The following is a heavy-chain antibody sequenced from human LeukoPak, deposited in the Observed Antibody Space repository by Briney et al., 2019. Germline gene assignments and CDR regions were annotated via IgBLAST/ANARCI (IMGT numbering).Heavy chain of an antibody. D-gene: IGHD3-10*01. CDR2: IYLNNGST. CDR1: GCTFTGYY. CDR3: VSPISMVRGVSHAFDI. J-gene: IGHJ3*02. V-gene: IGHV1-2*02. Sequence: ASVTVSCKSSGCTFTGYYMHWVRQAPGQGLEWMGWIYLNNGSTKYPQKFQGRATMTRHKSIRTAHMELSRLASDETAVYYCVSPISMVRGVSHAFDIWGQRTMVSVS.